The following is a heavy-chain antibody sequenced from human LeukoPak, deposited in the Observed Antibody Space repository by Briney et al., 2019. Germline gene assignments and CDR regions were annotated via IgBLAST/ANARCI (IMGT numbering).Heavy chain of an antibody. Sequence: GGSLRLSCAASGFNFSIHWMTWVRQAPGKGLEWVANIQDDGSEKNYVGSVKGRFIISRDNSKNTLYLQMNSLRAEDTAVYYCAKDLTSGSAEYYFDYWGQGTLVTVSS. V-gene: IGHV3-7*01. D-gene: IGHD3-10*01. CDR2: IQDDGSEK. CDR1: GFNFSIHW. CDR3: AKDLTSGSAEYYFDY. J-gene: IGHJ4*02.